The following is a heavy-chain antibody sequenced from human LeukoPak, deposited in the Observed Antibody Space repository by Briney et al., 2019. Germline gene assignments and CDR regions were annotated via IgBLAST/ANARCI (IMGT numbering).Heavy chain of an antibody. V-gene: IGHV3-33*08. CDR1: GFTVSSNY. D-gene: IGHD2-21*01. CDR2: VSSDGYNQ. CDR3: ARDGGGHEIDF. Sequence: GRSLRLSCAAAGFTVSSNYMTWVRQAPGQGLEWVALVSSDGYNQYYRDSVKGRFTISRDSSKNALFLQMNSLRAEDTAMYFCARDGGGHEIDFWGQGTLVTVSS. J-gene: IGHJ4*02.